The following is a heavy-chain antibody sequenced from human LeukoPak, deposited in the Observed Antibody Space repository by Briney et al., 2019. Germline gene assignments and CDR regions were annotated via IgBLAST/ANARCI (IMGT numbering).Heavy chain of an antibody. CDR3: ARVGSGWYFGDVDY. CDR1: GHTFTSYG. J-gene: IGHJ4*02. D-gene: IGHD6-19*01. V-gene: IGHV1-18*01. Sequence: ASVKVSCKASGHTFTSYGISWVRQAPGQGLEWMGWISAHNGNTNYAQKLQGRVTMTTDTSTSTAYMELRSLRSDDTAVYYCARVGSGWYFGDVDYWGQGTLVTVSS. CDR2: ISAHNGNT.